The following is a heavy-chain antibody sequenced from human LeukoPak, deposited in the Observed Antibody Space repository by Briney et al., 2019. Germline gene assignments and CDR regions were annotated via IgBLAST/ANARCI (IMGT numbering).Heavy chain of an antibody. CDR3: ATARADYGDYNSFYYRDV. V-gene: IGHV4-61*02. Sequence: PSETLSLTCTVSGDSMRSDSYFWSWIRQPAGKGLEWIGRHYSSGNTYYNPSLESRVTISLDTPRNQFSLKVSSVTAADTAVYYCATARADYGDYNSFYYRDVWGKGPSLTVSS. D-gene: IGHD4-17*01. CDR2: HYSSGNT. J-gene: IGHJ6*03. CDR1: GDSMRSDSYF.